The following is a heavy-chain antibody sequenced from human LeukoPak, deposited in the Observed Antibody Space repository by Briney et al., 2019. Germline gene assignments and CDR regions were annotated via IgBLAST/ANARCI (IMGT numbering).Heavy chain of an antibody. D-gene: IGHD4-11*01. Sequence: GGSLRLSCAASGFTFSSYEMNWVRQAPGKGLEWVSSISSSSSYIYYADSVKGRFTISRDNAKNSLYLQMNSLRAEDTAVYYCARERLADAFDIWGQGTMVTVSS. J-gene: IGHJ3*02. V-gene: IGHV3-21*01. CDR3: ARERLADAFDI. CDR1: GFTFSSYE. CDR2: ISSSSSYI.